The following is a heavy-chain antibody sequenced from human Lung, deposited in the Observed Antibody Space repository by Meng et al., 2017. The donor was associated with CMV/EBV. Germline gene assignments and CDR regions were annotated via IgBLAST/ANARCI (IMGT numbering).Heavy chain of an antibody. CDR3: ARDRSYDSSGYLDY. Sequence: GESXKISCAASGFTFSNYAMHWVRQAPGKGLEWVAVMSYDGSNKYYADSVKGRFTISRDNSKNTLYLQMNSLRAEDTAMYYCARDRSYDSSGYLDYWGQGXLVTVSS. V-gene: IGHV3-30-3*01. J-gene: IGHJ4*02. D-gene: IGHD3-22*01. CDR2: MSYDGSNK. CDR1: GFTFSNYA.